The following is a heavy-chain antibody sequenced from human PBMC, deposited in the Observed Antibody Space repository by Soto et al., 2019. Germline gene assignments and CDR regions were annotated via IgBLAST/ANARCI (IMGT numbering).Heavy chain of an antibody. CDR2: VTYSGST. CDR3: ARDIPGNDNWFDP. J-gene: IGHJ5*02. D-gene: IGHD1-1*01. V-gene: IGHV4-34*01. CDR1: GESVRDYF. Sequence: SETLSLTCAVFGESVRDYFWSWIRQPPGKGLEWIGEVTYSGSTHYNPSLKSRVTISVDTSKNQFSLKLSSVTAADTAVYYCARDIPGNDNWFDPWGQRTLVTVSS.